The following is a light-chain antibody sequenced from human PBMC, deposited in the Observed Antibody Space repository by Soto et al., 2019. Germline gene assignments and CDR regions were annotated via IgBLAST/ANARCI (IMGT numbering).Light chain of an antibody. Sequence: QLVLTQSPSASASLGASVKLTCTLSSGHSSYAIAWHQQQPEKGPRYLMKVNSDGSHSKGDGIPDRFSGSSSGTERYLTISGLQSEDEADYYCQTWGTGIHYVFGTGTKLTVL. J-gene: IGLJ1*01. CDR1: SGHSSYA. V-gene: IGLV4-69*02. CDR2: VNSDGSH. CDR3: QTWGTGIHYV.